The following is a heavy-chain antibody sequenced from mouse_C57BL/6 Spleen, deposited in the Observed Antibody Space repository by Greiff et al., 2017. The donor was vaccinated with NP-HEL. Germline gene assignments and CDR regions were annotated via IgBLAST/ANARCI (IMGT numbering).Heavy chain of an antibody. CDR3: ARDYYGSHYFDY. Sequence: DVKLVESEGGLVQPGSSMKLSCTASGFTFSDYYMAWVRQVPEKGLEWVANINYDGSSTYYLDSLKSRFIISRDNAKNILYLQMSSLKSEDTATYYCARDYYGSHYFDYWGQGTTLTVSS. V-gene: IGHV5-16*01. CDR1: GFTFSDYY. D-gene: IGHD1-1*01. J-gene: IGHJ2*01. CDR2: INYDGSST.